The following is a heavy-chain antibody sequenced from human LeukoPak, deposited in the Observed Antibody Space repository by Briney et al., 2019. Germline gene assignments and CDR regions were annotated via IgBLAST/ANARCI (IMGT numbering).Heavy chain of an antibody. CDR2: IYYSGST. V-gene: IGHV4-39*01. CDR1: GGSISSSSYY. CDR3: ARVSGSYHRRLVRYYFDY. Sequence: KPSETLSLTCTVSGGSISSSSYYWGWIRQPPGKGLEWIGSIYYSGSTYYNPSLKSRVTISVDTSKNQFSLKLSSVTAADTAVYYCARVSGSYHRRLVRYYFDYWGQGTLVTVSS. D-gene: IGHD1-26*01. J-gene: IGHJ4*02.